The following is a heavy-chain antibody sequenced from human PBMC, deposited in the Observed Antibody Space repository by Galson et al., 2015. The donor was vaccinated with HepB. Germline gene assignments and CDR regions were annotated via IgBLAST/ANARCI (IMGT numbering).Heavy chain of an antibody. CDR1: GFTFSHYA. V-gene: IGHV3-30*04. CDR3: ARDPVTGEPYYFDY. J-gene: IGHJ4*02. Sequence: SLRLSCAASGFTFSHYALHWVRQAPGKEPEWVTVISFDGTIKKYADSVRGRFTISRDDYTNTLYLEMNSLRGEDTAIYFCARDPVTGEPYYFDYWGQGTLVSVSS. CDR2: ISFDGTIK. D-gene: IGHD3-10*01.